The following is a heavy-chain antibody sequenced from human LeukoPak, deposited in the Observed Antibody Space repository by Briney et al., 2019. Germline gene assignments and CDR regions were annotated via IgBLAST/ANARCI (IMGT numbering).Heavy chain of an antibody. V-gene: IGHV3-74*03. J-gene: IGHJ4*01. CDR3: ERDPSDYEWQRGWYRDF. CDR1: GFTFSRNW. D-gene: IGHD6-19*01. Sequence: PGGSLRLSCAASGFTFSRNWMHWVRQAAGKGLVWVSRINSDGSTTEYADSVKGRFTISRDNAKNTLHLQMNSLRAEDTAVYYCERDPSDYEWQRGWYRDFWGRGSQVTVSS. CDR2: INSDGSTT.